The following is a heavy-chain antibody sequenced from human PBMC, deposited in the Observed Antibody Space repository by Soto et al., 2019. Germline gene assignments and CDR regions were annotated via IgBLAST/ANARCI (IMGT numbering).Heavy chain of an antibody. CDR2: INVYNGNT. Sequence: GASVKASCKASGYTFTNNGISWVRQAPGQGLEWMGWINVYNGNTKYAQKFQGRVTMTEDTSTDTAYMELSSLRSEDTAVYYCATXTYYDILTGYDAFDIWGQGTMVTVS. CDR3: ATXTYYDILTGYDAFDI. CDR1: GYTFTNNG. J-gene: IGHJ3*02. V-gene: IGHV1-18*01. D-gene: IGHD3-9*01.